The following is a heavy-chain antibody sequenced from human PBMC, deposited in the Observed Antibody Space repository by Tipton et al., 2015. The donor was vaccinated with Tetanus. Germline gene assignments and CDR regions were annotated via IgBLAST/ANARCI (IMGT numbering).Heavy chain of an antibody. V-gene: IGHV4-59*08. CDR2: IYYSGST. J-gene: IGHJ4*02. CDR1: GGSISSYY. D-gene: IGHD6-6*01. CDR3: ARHHRSYSSSRHYFDY. Sequence: TLSLTCTVSGGSISSYYWSWIRQPPGKGLEWIGYIYYSGSTNYNPSLKSRVTISVDTSKNQFSLKLSSVTAADTAVYYCARHHRSYSSSRHYFDYWGQGTLVTVSS.